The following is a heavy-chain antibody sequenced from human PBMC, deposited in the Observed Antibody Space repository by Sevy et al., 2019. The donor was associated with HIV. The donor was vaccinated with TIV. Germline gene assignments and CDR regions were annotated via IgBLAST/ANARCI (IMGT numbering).Heavy chain of an antibody. Sequence: SETLSLTCAVYGGSFSGYYWSWIRQPPGKGLEWIGEINHSGGTNYNPSLKSRVTISVDTSKNQFSLKLNSVTAADTAVYYCASHCTGSSCSHAFNIWGQRTMVTVSS. CDR1: GGSFSGYY. CDR2: INHSGGT. CDR3: ASHCTGSSCSHAFNI. J-gene: IGHJ3*02. V-gene: IGHV4-34*01. D-gene: IGHD2-15*01.